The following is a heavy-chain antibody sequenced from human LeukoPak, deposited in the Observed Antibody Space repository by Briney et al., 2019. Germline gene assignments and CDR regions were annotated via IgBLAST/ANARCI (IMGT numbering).Heavy chain of an antibody. Sequence: GGSLRLSCAASGFTVSAKYMSWVRQAPGKGLEWVGFIRSKAYGGTTEYAASVKGRFTISRDDSKSIAYLQMISLKTEDTAVYYCTRDPITFGGVIVGDAFDIWGQGTMVTVSS. CDR3: TRDPITFGGVIVGDAFDI. D-gene: IGHD3-16*02. CDR1: GFTVSAKY. V-gene: IGHV3-49*04. J-gene: IGHJ3*02. CDR2: IRSKAYGGTT.